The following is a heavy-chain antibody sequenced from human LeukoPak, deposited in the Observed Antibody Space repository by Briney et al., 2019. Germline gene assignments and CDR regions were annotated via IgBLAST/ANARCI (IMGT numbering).Heavy chain of an antibody. CDR3: ARDLGYCSSTSGYMGNTFDY. CDR2: ISAYNGNT. D-gene: IGHD2-2*02. CDR1: GYTFTSYG. Sequence: ASVKVSCKASGYTFTSYGISWVRQAPGQGLEWMGWISAYNGNTNYAQKLQGRVTMTTDTSTSTAYMELRSLRSDDTAVYYCARDLGYCSSTSGYMGNTFDYWGQGTLVTVSS. J-gene: IGHJ4*02. V-gene: IGHV1-18*01.